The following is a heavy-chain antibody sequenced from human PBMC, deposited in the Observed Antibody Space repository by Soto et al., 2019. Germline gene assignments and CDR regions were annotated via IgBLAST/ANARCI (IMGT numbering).Heavy chain of an antibody. CDR3: ARGIFGSGTANDY. D-gene: IGHD3-10*01. CDR2: IHGDWSGT. Sequence: EVQLVESGGGLVQPGGSLRLSCAASGFTFSGSWMHWVRQAPGKGLIWVSRIHGDWSGTSYADFVKGRFNISRDNAKNTLFLQMNGLRGEDTAVYYCARGIFGSGTANDYWGQGTLVTVSS. J-gene: IGHJ4*02. CDR1: GFTFSGSW. V-gene: IGHV3-74*01.